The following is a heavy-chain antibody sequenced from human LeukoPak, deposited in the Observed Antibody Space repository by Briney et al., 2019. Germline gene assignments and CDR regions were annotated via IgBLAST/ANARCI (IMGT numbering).Heavy chain of an antibody. D-gene: IGHD5-18*01. CDR2: IKQDGSEK. CDR3: ARESGPGYSYGYYYYYMDV. V-gene: IGHV3-7*01. J-gene: IGHJ6*03. Sequence: GGSLRLSCAASGFTFSSYWMSWVRQAPGKGLEWVANIKQDGSEKYYVDSVKGRFTISRDNAKNSLYLQMNSLRAEDTAVYYCARESGPGYSYGYYYYYMDVWGKGTTVTISS. CDR1: GFTFSSYW.